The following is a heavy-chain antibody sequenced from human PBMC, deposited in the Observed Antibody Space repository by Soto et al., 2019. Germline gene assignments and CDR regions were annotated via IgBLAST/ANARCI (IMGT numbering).Heavy chain of an antibody. CDR1: GFTFRSHA. CDR2: ISGSGGST. CDR3: ARDLRRHYYDSSGYYLAY. D-gene: IGHD3-22*01. J-gene: IGHJ4*02. Sequence: GGSLRLSWAASGFTFRSHAMRWVSQAPGKGLEWVSSISGSGGSTYYADSVKGRFTSSRDNSKNTLYLQMNSLRAEDTAVYYCARDLRRHYYDSSGYYLAYWGQGTLVTVSS. V-gene: IGHV3-23*01.